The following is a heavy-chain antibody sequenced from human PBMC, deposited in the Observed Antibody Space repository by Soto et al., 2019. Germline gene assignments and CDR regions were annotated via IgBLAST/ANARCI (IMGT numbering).Heavy chain of an antibody. D-gene: IGHD6-19*01. CDR1: GFTFSSYA. Sequence: PWGSLRLSCSASGFTFSSYAMHWVRQAPGKGLEYASGISSNGGTTYYVDSVKGRFIISRDNSKNTLYLQMTSLKTEDTAVYYCVKDPGAVTGDEYFQHWGLGTLVTVSS. J-gene: IGHJ1*01. CDR2: ISSNGGTT. V-gene: IGHV3-64D*06. CDR3: VKDPGAVTGDEYFQH.